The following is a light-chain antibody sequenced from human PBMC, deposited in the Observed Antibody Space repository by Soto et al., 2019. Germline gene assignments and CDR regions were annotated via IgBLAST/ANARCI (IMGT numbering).Light chain of an antibody. CDR3: QQYNIYPYT. Sequence: EIQMTPSPSSLSASVGDRVTITCRASQSISGWLAWYQQKPGKAPKLLIYEASTLESGVPSRFSGSGSGTEFTLTVNSLQPDDCATYYCQQYNIYPYTFGQGTKGEIK. V-gene: IGKV1-5*03. CDR2: EAS. CDR1: QSISGW. J-gene: IGKJ2*01.